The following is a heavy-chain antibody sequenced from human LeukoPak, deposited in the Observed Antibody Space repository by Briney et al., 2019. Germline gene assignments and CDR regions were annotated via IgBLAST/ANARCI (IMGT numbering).Heavy chain of an antibody. CDR2: IIPIFGIA. V-gene: IGHV1-69*04. Sequence: SVKVSCKASGGTFSSYAISWVRQAPGQGLEWMGRIIPIFGIANYAQKFQGRVTITADTSTDTAYMELSSLRSEDTAVYYCATDRRADSSGYSFDYWGQGTLVTVSS. CDR3: ATDRRADSSGYSFDY. J-gene: IGHJ4*02. CDR1: GGTFSSYA. D-gene: IGHD3-22*01.